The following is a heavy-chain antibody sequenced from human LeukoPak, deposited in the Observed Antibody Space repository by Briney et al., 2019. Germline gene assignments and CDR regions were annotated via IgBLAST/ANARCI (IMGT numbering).Heavy chain of an antibody. CDR3: ARSVAAAGTSGRENDY. CDR2: INPNSGGT. J-gene: IGHJ4*02. V-gene: IGHV1-2*02. CDR1: GYTFTSYY. Sequence: ASVKVSCKASGYTFTSYYMHWVRQAPGQGLEWMGWINPNSGGTNYAQKFQGRVTMTRDTSISTAYMELSRLRSDDTAVYYCARSVAAAGTSGRENDYWGQGTLVTVSS. D-gene: IGHD6-13*01.